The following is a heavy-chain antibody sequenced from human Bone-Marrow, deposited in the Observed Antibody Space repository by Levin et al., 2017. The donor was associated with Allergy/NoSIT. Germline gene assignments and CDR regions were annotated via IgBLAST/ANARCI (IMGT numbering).Heavy chain of an antibody. CDR1: GFSLSTSGMR. D-gene: IGHD6-13*01. Sequence: SGPTLVKPTQTLTLTCTFSGFSLSTSGMRVSWIRQPPGKALEWLARIDWDDDKFYSTSLKTRLTISKDTSKNQVVLTMTNMDPVDTATYYCARTRSIAAAGDAFDIWGQGTMVTVSS. CDR2: IDWDDDK. J-gene: IGHJ3*02. CDR3: ARTRSIAAAGDAFDI. V-gene: IGHV2-70*04.